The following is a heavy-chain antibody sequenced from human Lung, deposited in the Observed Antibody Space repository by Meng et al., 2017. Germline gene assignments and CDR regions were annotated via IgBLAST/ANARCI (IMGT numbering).Heavy chain of an antibody. CDR3: ARGPTTMAHDFDY. Sequence: QVQLQQGGAGRWKPSETLSLTCVVSVGSFSDYYWSWIRQPPGKGLEWIGEINHSGSTNYNPSLESRATISVDTSQNNLSLKLSSVTAADSAVYYCARGPTTMAHDFDYWGQGTLVTVSS. CDR1: VGSFSDYY. D-gene: IGHD4-11*01. J-gene: IGHJ4*02. V-gene: IGHV4-34*01. CDR2: INHSGST.